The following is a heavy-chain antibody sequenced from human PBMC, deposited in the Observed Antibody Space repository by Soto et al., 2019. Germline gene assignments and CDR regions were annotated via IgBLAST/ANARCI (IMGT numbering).Heavy chain of an antibody. V-gene: IGHV3-48*01. Sequence: PGVSMRLSCAASGFTCRLYSMNWVRQAPGKGLEWVSYISSSSSTIYYADSVKGRFTISRDNAKNSLYLQMNSLRAEDTAVYYCARDLEYSGYPDFDYWGQGTLVTVS. CDR3: ARDLEYSGYPDFDY. D-gene: IGHD5-12*01. J-gene: IGHJ4*02. CDR2: ISSSSSTI. CDR1: GFTCRLYS.